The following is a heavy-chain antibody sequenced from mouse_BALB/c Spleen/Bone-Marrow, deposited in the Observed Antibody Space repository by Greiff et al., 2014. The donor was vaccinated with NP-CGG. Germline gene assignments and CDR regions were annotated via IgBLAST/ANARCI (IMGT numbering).Heavy chain of an antibody. D-gene: IGHD1-1*01. Sequence: VQLVESGAELARPGASVKMSCKASGYTFTSYTMHWVKQRPGQGLEWIGYINPSSGYTNYNQKFKDKATLTADKSSSTAYMRLSSLTSEDSAVYYCARGLYYYGSSSNFGYWGQGTTLTVSS. CDR2: INPSSGYT. CDR3: ARGLYYYGSSSNFGY. V-gene: IGHV1-4*01. J-gene: IGHJ2*01. CDR1: GYTFTSYT.